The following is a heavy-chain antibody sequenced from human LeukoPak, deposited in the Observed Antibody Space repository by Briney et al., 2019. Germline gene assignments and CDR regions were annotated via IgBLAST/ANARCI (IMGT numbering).Heavy chain of an antibody. D-gene: IGHD2-2*01. CDR2: IYYSATT. CDR1: GFSLSTNQVG. J-gene: IGHJ4*02. V-gene: IGHV4-39*01. Sequence: SGPTLVKLTQTLTLTCTFSGFSLSTNQVGVGWIRQPPGKGLEWIGSIYYSATTFHNPSLKSRVTISVDTSKNQFSLRLSSVTAADTAVYYCARLTQTTPAGSIPFDYWGQGTLVIVSS. CDR3: ARLTQTTPAGSIPFDY.